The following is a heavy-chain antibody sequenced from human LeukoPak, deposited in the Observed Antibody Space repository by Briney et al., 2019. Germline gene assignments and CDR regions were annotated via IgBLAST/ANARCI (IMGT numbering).Heavy chain of an antibody. CDR3: ARPAYGSGSYDY. D-gene: IGHD3-10*01. Sequence: SETLSLTCTVSGGSISSSSYSWGWIRQPPGKGLEWIGSIYYSGSTYYNPSLRSRVTISVDTSKNQFSLKLSSVTAADTAVYYCARPAYGSGSYDYWGQGTLVTVSS. J-gene: IGHJ4*02. CDR1: GGSISSSSYS. CDR2: IYYSGST. V-gene: IGHV4-39*01.